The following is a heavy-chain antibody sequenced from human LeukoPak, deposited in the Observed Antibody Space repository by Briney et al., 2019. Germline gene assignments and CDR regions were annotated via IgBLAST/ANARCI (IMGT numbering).Heavy chain of an antibody. V-gene: IGHV4-59*01. J-gene: IGHJ4*02. CDR1: GGSISSYY. D-gene: IGHD3-22*01. Sequence: PSETLSLTCTVPGGSISSYYWSWIRQPPGKGLEWVGYIYYSGSTNYNPPPKSRVTISVATSKNKFSLKLYSVTAADTAVYYCARAVEYYYDSSGYYSYYFDYWGQGTLVTVSS. CDR3: ARAVEYYYDSSGYYSYYFDY. CDR2: IYYSGST.